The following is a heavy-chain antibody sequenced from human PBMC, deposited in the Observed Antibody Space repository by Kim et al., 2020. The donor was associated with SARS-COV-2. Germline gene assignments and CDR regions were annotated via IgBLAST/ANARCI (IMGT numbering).Heavy chain of an antibody. Sequence: TLSLTCTVSGGSISSSSYYWGWIRQPPGKGLEYIGSIHYRGSTYYNLSLKSRVTISVDTSKNQFSLKLSSVTAAHTAVSSCARHCTVSGNCFNFWAQGTL. V-gene: IGHV4-39*01. CDR1: GGSISSSSYY. D-gene: IGHD6-19*01. CDR2: IHYRGST. J-gene: IGHJ4*02. CDR3: ARHCTVSGNCFNF.